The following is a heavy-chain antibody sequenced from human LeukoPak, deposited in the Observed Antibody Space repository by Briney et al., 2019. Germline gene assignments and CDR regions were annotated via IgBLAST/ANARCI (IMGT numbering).Heavy chain of an antibody. D-gene: IGHD5-18*01. CDR1: GYNFSSYY. V-gene: IGHV5-51*01. Sequence: GESLKISCKGSGYNFSSYYIAWVRQMPGKGLEWMGIIYPGDSDNRYSPSFQGQVTISADKSISTAYLQWSSLKASDTAMYYCARRGYGYGDFDYWGQGTLVTVSS. CDR2: IYPGDSDN. CDR3: ARRGYGYGDFDY. J-gene: IGHJ4*02.